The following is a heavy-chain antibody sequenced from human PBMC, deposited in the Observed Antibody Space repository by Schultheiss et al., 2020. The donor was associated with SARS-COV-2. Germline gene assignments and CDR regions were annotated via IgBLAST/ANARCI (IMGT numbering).Heavy chain of an antibody. Sequence: GGSLRLSCAASGFTFSTSWMSWVRLAPGKGLEWVSSISSSSSYIYYADSVKGRFTISRDNTKNSLYLQMNSQRAEDTAVYYCTSPYYDILTGYPGYFDYWGQGTLVTVSS. CDR3: TSPYYDILTGYPGYFDY. CDR2: ISSSSSYI. D-gene: IGHD3-9*01. V-gene: IGHV3-21*01. J-gene: IGHJ4*02. CDR1: GFTFSTSW.